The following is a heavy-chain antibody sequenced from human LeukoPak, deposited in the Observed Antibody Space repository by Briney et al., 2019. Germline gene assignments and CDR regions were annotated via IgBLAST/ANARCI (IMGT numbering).Heavy chain of an antibody. D-gene: IGHD4-23*01. J-gene: IGHJ4*02. CDR3: ARDQVWDYGGNFDY. CDR1: GGSISSSSYY. Sequence: SETLSLTCTVSGGSISSSSYYWGWIRQPPGKGLEWIGSIYHSGSTYYNPSLKSRVTISVDTSKNQFSLKLSSVTAADTAVYYCARDQVWDYGGNFDYWGQGTLVTVSS. V-gene: IGHV4-39*07. CDR2: IYHSGST.